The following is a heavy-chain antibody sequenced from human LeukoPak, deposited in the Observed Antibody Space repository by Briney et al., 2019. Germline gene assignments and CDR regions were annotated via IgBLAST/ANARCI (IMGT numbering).Heavy chain of an antibody. CDR3: VRSGGGSYFFDY. CDR2: MNPNSGNT. V-gene: IGHV1-8*03. D-gene: IGHD1-26*01. Sequence: ASVKVSXKASGYTFTSYDINWVRQATGQGLEWMGWMNPNSGNTGYAQKFQGRVTITRNTSISTAYMELSSLRSEDTAVYYCVRSGGGSYFFDYWGQGTLVTVSS. J-gene: IGHJ4*02. CDR1: GYTFTSYD.